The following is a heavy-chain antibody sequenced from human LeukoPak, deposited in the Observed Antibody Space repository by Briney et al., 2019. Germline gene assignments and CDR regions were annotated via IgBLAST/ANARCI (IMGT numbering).Heavy chain of an antibody. D-gene: IGHD3-10*01. CDR2: IYYSGST. CDR1: GGSISSYY. Sequence: KPSETLSLTCTVSGGSISSYYWSWIRQPPGKGLEWIGYIYYSGSTNYNPSLKSRVTISVDTSKNQFSLKLSSVTAADTAVYYCARDSGAVEYIDAFDIWGQGTMVTVSS. V-gene: IGHV4-59*01. CDR3: ARDSGAVEYIDAFDI. J-gene: IGHJ3*02.